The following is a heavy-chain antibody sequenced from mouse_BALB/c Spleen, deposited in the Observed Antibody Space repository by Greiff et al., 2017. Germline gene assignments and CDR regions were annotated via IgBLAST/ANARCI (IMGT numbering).Heavy chain of an antibody. V-gene: IGHV1-31*01. D-gene: IGHD2-1*01. J-gene: IGHJ4*01. CDR2: INPYNGAT. CDR1: GYSFTGYY. Sequence: VQLKESGPELVKPGASVKISCKASGYSFTGYYMHWVKQSHVKSLEWIGRINPYNGATSYNQNFKDKASLTVDKSSSTAYMELHSLTSEDSAVYYCARGGGNYDAMDYWGQGTSVTVSS. CDR3: ARGGGNYDAMDY.